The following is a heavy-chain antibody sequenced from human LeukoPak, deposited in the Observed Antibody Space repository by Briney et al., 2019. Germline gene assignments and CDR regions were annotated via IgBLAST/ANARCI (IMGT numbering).Heavy chain of an antibody. Sequence: SVKVSCKASGGTFSSYAISWVRQAPGRGLEWMGGIVPIFGTANYAQKFQGRVTITADESTSTAYMELSSLRSEDTAVYYCASATVTTSIDYYYYYMDVWGKGTTVTVSS. CDR3: ASATVTTSIDYYYYYMDV. D-gene: IGHD4-17*01. CDR1: GGTFSSYA. J-gene: IGHJ6*03. CDR2: IVPIFGTA. V-gene: IGHV1-69*13.